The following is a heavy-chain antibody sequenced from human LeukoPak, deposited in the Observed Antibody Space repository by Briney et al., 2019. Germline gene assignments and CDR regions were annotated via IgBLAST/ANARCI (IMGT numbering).Heavy chain of an antibody. CDR2: ISYDGTNK. D-gene: IGHD5-18*01. CDR3: ARAPPGYSYGLGVDY. CDR1: GFSFSTCA. Sequence: GRSLRLSCTASGFSFSTCAMHWVRQAPGKGLEWVAVISYDGTNKYYADSMKGRFTISRDNSKNTLYLQMNSLRPEDTAVYYCARAPPGYSYGLGVDYWGQGTLVTVSS. J-gene: IGHJ4*02. V-gene: IGHV3-30-3*01.